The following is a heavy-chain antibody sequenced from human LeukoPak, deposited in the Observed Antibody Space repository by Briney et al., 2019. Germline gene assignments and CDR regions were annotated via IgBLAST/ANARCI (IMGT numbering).Heavy chain of an antibody. J-gene: IGHJ6*02. V-gene: IGHV1-69*04. Sequence: SVTVSCKASGGTFSSYAISWVRQAPGQGLEWMGRIIPILGIANYAQKFQGRVTITADKSTSTSYMELSSLRSEGTAVYYCARGTMVRGVSYYGMDVWGQGTTVTVSS. D-gene: IGHD3-10*01. CDR2: IIPILGIA. CDR1: GGTFSSYA. CDR3: ARGTMVRGVSYYGMDV.